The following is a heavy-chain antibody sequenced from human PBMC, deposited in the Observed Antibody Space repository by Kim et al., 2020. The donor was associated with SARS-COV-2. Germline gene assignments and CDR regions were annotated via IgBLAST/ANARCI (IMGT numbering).Heavy chain of an antibody. CDR1: GFTFSSYG. J-gene: IGHJ4*02. Sequence: GGSLRLSCAASGFTFSSYGMHWVRQAPGKGLEWVAVIWYDGSNKYYADSVKGRFTISRDNSKNTLYLQMNSLRAEDTAVYYCCRGYSYGPWADFDYWGQGTLVTVSS. D-gene: IGHD5-18*01. CDR2: IWYDGSNK. V-gene: IGHV3-33*01. CDR3: CRGYSYGPWADFDY.